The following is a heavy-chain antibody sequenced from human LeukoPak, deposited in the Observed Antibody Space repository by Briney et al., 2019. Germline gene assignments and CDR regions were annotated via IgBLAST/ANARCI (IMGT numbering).Heavy chain of an antibody. V-gene: IGHV1-18*01. CDR1: GYTFTSYG. J-gene: IGHJ3*02. Sequence: ASVKVSCKASGYTFTSYGISWVRQAPGQELEWMGWISAYNGNTNYAQKLQGRVTMTTDTSTSTAYMELRSLKSDDTAVYYCASLKNYYDSSGYLVTDAFDIWGQGTMVTVSS. CDR3: ASLKNYYDSSGYLVTDAFDI. CDR2: ISAYNGNT. D-gene: IGHD3-22*01.